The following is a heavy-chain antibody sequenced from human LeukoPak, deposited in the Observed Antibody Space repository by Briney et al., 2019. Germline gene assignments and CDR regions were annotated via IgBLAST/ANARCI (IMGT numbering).Heavy chain of an antibody. D-gene: IGHD6-6*01. J-gene: IGHJ4*02. V-gene: IGHV3-33*01. CDR3: ARAHSSSSTFDL. CDR1: GFTFSDYG. CDR2: IWYDGSKK. Sequence: GSTLRLSCAASGFTFSDYGIHWVRQAPGQGLEAVALIWYDGSKKYYADSVKGRFPIYRDNTKNTLYLHLNSLRADDTAVYYCARAHSSSSTFDLWGQGTLVTVSS.